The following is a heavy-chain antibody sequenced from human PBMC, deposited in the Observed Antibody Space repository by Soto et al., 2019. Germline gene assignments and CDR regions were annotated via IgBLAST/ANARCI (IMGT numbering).Heavy chain of an antibody. V-gene: IGHV3-53*02. CDR2: IYTGGST. J-gene: IGHJ6*02. Sequence: EVQMVETGGGLSQPGGSLRLSCAVSGFIVSSKYMTWVRQAPGKGLERVPVIYTGGSTHYADSARGRFTISRDSSKNTLYLHMNSLRAEDAAVYYCTTYTGYGMDVWGQGTTVTVSS. D-gene: IGHD3-16*01. CDR3: TTYTGYGMDV. CDR1: GFIVSSKY.